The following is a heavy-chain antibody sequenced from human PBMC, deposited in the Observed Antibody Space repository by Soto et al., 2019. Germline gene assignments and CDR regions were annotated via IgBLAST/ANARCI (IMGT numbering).Heavy chain of an antibody. CDR2: ISSSSSTI. V-gene: IGHV3-48*01. CDR3: ARDPRSPVTTIKFDY. D-gene: IGHD4-17*01. CDR1: GFTFSSYS. J-gene: IGHJ4*02. Sequence: GGSLRLSCAASGFTFSSYSMNCVRQAPGKGLEWVSYISSSSSTIYYADSVKGRFTISRDNAKNSLYLQMNSLRAEDTAVDYCARDPRSPVTTIKFDYWGQGTLVTVSS.